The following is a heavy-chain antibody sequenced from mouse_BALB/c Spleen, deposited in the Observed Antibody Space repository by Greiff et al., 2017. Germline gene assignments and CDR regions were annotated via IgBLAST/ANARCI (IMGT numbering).Heavy chain of an antibody. CDR2: ISIGSSTI. CDR3: ARSLYYAMDY. V-gene: IGHV5-17*02. CDR1: GFTFSSFG. J-gene: IGHJ4*01. Sequence: EVKLVESGGGLVQPGGSRKLSCAASGFTFSSFGMHWVRQAPEKGLEWVAYISIGSSTIYYADTVKGRFTISRDNPKNTLFLQMTSLRSEDTAMYYCARSLYYAMDYWGQGTSVTVSS.